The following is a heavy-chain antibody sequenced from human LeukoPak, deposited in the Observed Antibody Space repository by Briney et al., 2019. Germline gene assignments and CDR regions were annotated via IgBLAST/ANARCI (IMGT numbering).Heavy chain of an antibody. CDR2: INPNSGGT. CDR1: GYTFTGYN. J-gene: IGHJ4*02. Sequence: ASVKVSCKASGYTFTGYNMQWLRQAPGQGLEWMGWINPNSGGTNYAQKFQGRVTMTRDTSISTAYMELSRLRSDDTAVYYCARDGHFDCWGQGTLVTSP. V-gene: IGHV1-2*02. CDR3: ARDGHFDC.